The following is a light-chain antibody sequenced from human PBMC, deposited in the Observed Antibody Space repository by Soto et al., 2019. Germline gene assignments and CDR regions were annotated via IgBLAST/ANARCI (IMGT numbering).Light chain of an antibody. CDR1: QSISSW. Sequence: DIQMPQSPSTLYSSVGDRVTITCRASQSISSWFAWYQQKPGKAPTLLIYDASSLGSGVPSRFSGSGSGTEFTLTISSLQPDDFATYYCQQYNSYAWTFGQGTKVDI. CDR3: QQYNSYAWT. CDR2: DAS. V-gene: IGKV1-5*01. J-gene: IGKJ1*01.